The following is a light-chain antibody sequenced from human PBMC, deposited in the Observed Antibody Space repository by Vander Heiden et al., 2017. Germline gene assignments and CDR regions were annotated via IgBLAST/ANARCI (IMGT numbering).Light chain of an antibody. Sequence: EIVLTQSPATLSLSPGEGATLSCRASQSVSSYLAWYQHKPGQAPRLLIYEASNRATGIPGRFSGTGSGTDFTLTISSLVPEDSAVYYCQHRSGWLPGTFGPGTKVEIK. J-gene: IGKJ1*01. V-gene: IGKV3-11*01. CDR3: QHRSGWLPGT. CDR2: EAS. CDR1: QSVSSY.